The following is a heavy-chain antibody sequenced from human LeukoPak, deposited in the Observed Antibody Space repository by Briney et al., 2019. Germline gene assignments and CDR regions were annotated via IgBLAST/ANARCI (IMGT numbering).Heavy chain of an antibody. CDR1: GESFSGYY. V-gene: IGHV4-34*01. CDR3: ARLRSAHYYYDYMDV. CDR2: INHSGST. D-gene: IGHD3-16*01. Sequence: SETLSLTCAVYGESFSGYYWSWIRQPPGKGLEWMGEINHSGSTKYNPSLKSRVTISVDTSKNQVSLRLSSVTAADTAIYYCARLRSAHYYYDYMDVWAKGTTVTVSS. J-gene: IGHJ6*03.